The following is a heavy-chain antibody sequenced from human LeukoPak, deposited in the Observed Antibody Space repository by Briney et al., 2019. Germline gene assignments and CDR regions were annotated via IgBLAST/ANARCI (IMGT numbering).Heavy chain of an antibody. D-gene: IGHD6-13*01. Sequence: GGSPRLSCAASGFTFDDYAMHWVRQAPGKGLGWVSSISSSSSYIDYADSVKGRFTISRDNAKNSLYLQMNSLRAEDTAVYYCARGIYWQVVQEGFDYWGQGTLVTVSS. CDR1: GFTFDDYA. CDR3: ARGIYWQVVQEGFDY. V-gene: IGHV3-21*01. CDR2: ISSSSSYI. J-gene: IGHJ4*02.